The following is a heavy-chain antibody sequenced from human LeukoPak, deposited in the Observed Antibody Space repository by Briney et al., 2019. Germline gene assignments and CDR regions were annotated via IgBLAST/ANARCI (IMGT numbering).Heavy chain of an antibody. CDR3: ARGEGYYDILTGYPCAFDI. V-gene: IGHV1-18*01. CDR1: GYTFTSYG. CDR2: ISAYNGNT. J-gene: IGHJ3*02. D-gene: IGHD3-9*01. Sequence: ASVKVSCKASGYTFTSYGISWVRQAPGQGLEWMGWISAYNGNTNYAQKLQGRVTMTTDTSTSTAYMELRSLRSDDTAVYYCARGEGYYDILTGYPCAFDIWGQGTVVTVSS.